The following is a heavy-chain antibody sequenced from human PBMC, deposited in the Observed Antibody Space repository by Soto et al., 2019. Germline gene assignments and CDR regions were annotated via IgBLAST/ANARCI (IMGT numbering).Heavy chain of an antibody. CDR3: ARVLHYYHSSGPGY. D-gene: IGHD3-22*01. CDR1: GYTFTSYA. Sequence: GASVKVSCKASGYTFTSYAMHWVRQAPGQRLEWMGWINAGNGNTKYSQKFQGRVTITRDTSASTAYMELSSLRSEDTAVYYCARVLHYYHSSGPGYWGQGTVVTVSS. CDR2: INAGNGNT. J-gene: IGHJ4*02. V-gene: IGHV1-3*01.